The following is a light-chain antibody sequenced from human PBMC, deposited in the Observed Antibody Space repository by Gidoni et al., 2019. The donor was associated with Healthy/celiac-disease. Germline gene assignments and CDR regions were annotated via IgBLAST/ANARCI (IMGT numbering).Light chain of an antibody. CDR1: QSLSSSY. Sequence: EIVLTQSPGTLSLSPGDRATLSCRASQSLSSSYLAWYQQKPGQAPRLLIYGASSRATGIPDRFSGSGSGTDFTLTISRLEPEDFAVYYCQQYGSSPMYTFGQGTKLEIK. V-gene: IGKV3-20*01. J-gene: IGKJ2*01. CDR3: QQYGSSPMYT. CDR2: GAS.